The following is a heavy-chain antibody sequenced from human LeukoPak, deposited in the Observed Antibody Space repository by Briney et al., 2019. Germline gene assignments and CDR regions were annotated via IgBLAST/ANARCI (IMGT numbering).Heavy chain of an antibody. J-gene: IGHJ4*02. Sequence: GGSLRLSCAASGFTFSSYWMHWVRQAPGKGLVWVSRINSVGSSTSYADSVKGRFTISRDNAKNTLYLQMNSLRAEDTAVYYCARERTSGWDAFDFWGQGTLVTVSS. CDR2: INSVGSST. CDR1: GFTFSSYW. D-gene: IGHD6-19*01. V-gene: IGHV3-74*01. CDR3: ARERTSGWDAFDF.